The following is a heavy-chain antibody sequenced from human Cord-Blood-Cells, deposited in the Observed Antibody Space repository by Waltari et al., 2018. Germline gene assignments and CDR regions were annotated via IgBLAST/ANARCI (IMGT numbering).Heavy chain of an antibody. CDR1: GSTFTGDL. J-gene: IGHJ6*02. CDR3: ARGYSSSYYYYGMDV. CDR2: INPNSGGT. Sequence: QVQLVQSGAQVNKHRASVKVSCKASGSTFTGDLMHWVRQAPGQGLEWMGWINPNSGGTNYAQKFQGRVTMTRDTSIITAYMELSRQRSDDTAVYYCARGYSSSYYYYGMDVWGQGTTVTVSS. D-gene: IGHD6-6*01. V-gene: IGHV1-2*02.